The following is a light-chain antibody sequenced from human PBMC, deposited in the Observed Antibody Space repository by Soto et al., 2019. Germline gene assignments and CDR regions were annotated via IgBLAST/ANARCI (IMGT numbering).Light chain of an antibody. CDR1: ESISRDY. CDR2: GAS. J-gene: IGKJ2*01. CDR3: QHYGTSLYT. V-gene: IGKV3-20*01. Sequence: EIVLTQSPGTLSLSPGQRATLSCRASESISRDYLAWYQQRLGQAPRLLIYGASSGATGIPDRFSGSGSGTDFTLTISRLEPEDFAVYYCQHYGTSLYTFGQGTKLEIK.